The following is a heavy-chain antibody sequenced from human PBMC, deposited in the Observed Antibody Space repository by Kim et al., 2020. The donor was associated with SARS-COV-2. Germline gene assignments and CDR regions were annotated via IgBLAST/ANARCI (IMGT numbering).Heavy chain of an antibody. CDR2: IRSKAYGGTT. Sequence: GGSLRLSCTASGFTFGDYAMSWFRQAPGKGLEWVGFIRSKAYGGTTEYAASVKGRFTISRDDSKSIAYLQMNSLKTEDTAVYYCTREEAYSSSIDAFDIWGQGTMVTVSS. CDR3: TREEAYSSSIDAFDI. J-gene: IGHJ3*02. CDR1: GFTFGDYA. V-gene: IGHV3-49*03. D-gene: IGHD6-6*01.